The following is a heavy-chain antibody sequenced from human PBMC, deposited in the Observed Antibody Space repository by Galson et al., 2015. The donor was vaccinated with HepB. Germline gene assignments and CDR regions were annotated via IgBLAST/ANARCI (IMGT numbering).Heavy chain of an antibody. CDR1: GYSFSSHH. Sequence: SVKVSCKASGYSFSSHHIHWMRQAPGQRPEWMGWLNTGNGKTKSSQKFQGRITITGDTSASTAYMELSSLTSEDTAIYYCAREHDYGDYNYHYYFLDVWGKGTTVTVSS. V-gene: IGHV1-3*04. CDR2: LNTGNGKT. CDR3: AREHDYGDYNYHYYFLDV. J-gene: IGHJ6*03. D-gene: IGHD4-17*01.